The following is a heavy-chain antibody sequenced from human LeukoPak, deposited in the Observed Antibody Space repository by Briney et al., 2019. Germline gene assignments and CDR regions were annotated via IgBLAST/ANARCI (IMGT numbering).Heavy chain of an antibody. CDR2: INHSGST. J-gene: IGHJ4*02. CDR1: GGSFSGYY. Sequence: SETLSLTCAVYGGSFSGYYWSWIRQPPGKGLEWIGEINHSGSTYYNPSLKSRVTISVDTSKNQFSLKLSSVTAADTAVYYCAAKLRNYYDSSGYPLPFDYWGQGTLVTVSS. V-gene: IGHV4-34*01. D-gene: IGHD3-22*01. CDR3: AAKLRNYYDSSGYPLPFDY.